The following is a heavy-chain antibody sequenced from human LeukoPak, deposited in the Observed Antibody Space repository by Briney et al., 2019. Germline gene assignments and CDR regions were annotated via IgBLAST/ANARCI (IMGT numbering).Heavy chain of an antibody. CDR2: IKQDGSEK. D-gene: IGHD4-11*01. CDR3: ARDVDYSNYRNWFDP. J-gene: IGHJ5*02. CDR1: GFTFSSYW. V-gene: IGHV3-7*01. Sequence: GGSLRLSCAASGFTFSSYWMSWVRQAPGKGLEWVANIKQDGSEKYYVDSVKGRFTISRDNAKNSLYLQMNSLRAEDTAVYYCARDVDYSNYRNWFDPWGQGTLVTVSS.